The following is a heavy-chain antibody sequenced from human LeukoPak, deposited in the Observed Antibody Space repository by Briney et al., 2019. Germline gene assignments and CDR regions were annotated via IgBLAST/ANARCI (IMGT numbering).Heavy chain of an antibody. CDR2: ITGSGGTT. CDR3: AKDRVGAMMYFDY. Sequence: GGSLRLSCGASGFTFSNYGMSWVRQAPGKGLEWISAITGSGGTTYYAGSVEGRFTISRDNSKNTLFLQVNSLRAEDTAVYYCAKDRVGAMMYFDYWGQGTLVTVSS. J-gene: IGHJ4*02. CDR1: GFTFSNYG. V-gene: IGHV3-23*01. D-gene: IGHD1-26*01.